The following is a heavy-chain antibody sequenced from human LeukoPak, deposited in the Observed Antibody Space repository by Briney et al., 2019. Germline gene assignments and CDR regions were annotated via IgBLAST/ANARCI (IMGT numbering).Heavy chain of an antibody. V-gene: IGHV1-69*05. CDR2: IIPIFGTT. CDR3: ARGEGYSYGPVKY. J-gene: IGHJ4*02. CDR1: GGTFSSYA. D-gene: IGHD5-18*01. Sequence: SVKVSCKASGGTFSSYASSWVRQAPGQGLEWMGGIIPIFGTTNYAQKFQGRVTVATDKSTGTAYMELSGLRSEDTAAYYCARGEGYSYGPVKYWGQGTLVTLSS.